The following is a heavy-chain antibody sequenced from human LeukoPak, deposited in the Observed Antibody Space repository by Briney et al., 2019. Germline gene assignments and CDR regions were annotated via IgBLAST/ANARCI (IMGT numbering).Heavy chain of an antibody. Sequence: PSETLSLTCAVSGYSISSGYYWGWIRQPPGKGLEWIGSIYHSGSTYYNPSLKSRVTISVDTSKNQFSLELSSVTAADTAVYYCARLRMGMGSVDYWGQGTLVTVSS. J-gene: IGHJ4*02. D-gene: IGHD7-27*01. CDR3: ARLRMGMGSVDY. CDR2: IYHSGST. CDR1: GYSISSGYY. V-gene: IGHV4-38-2*01.